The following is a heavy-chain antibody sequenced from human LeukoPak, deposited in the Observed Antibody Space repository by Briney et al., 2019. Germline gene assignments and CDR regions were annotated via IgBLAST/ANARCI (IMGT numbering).Heavy chain of an antibody. CDR1: GFTFSSYA. CDR3: ARAGIAAAAPDY. Sequence: GGSLRLSCAASGFTFSSYAMSWVRQAPGKGLEWVSAIYSGGSTYYADSVKGRFTISRDNSKNTLYLQMNSLRAEDTAVYYCARAGIAAAAPDYWGQGTLVTVSS. D-gene: IGHD6-13*01. J-gene: IGHJ4*02. V-gene: IGHV3-66*01. CDR2: IYSGGST.